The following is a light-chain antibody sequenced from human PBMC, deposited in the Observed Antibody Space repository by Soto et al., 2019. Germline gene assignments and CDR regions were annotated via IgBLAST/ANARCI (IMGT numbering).Light chain of an antibody. CDR1: QALNTR. CDR3: QQYGSSPIT. V-gene: IGKV3D-11*03. J-gene: IGKJ5*01. CDR2: LTS. Sequence: EIVFTEAPPTMSAIPGDRVTLSCRASQALNTRLAWYQHKPGQAPRLLIYLTSNRAAGVPSRFSAWGSETDFTLAISDVQPEDFAVYYCQQYGSSPITFGQGTRLEIK.